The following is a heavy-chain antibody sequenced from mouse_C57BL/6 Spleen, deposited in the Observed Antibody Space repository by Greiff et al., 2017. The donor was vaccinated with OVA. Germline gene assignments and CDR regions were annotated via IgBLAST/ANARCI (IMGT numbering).Heavy chain of an antibody. D-gene: IGHD3-2*02. CDR1: GFSLTSYG. J-gene: IGHJ4*01. CDR2: IWSGGST. Sequence: QVQLKESGPGLVQPSQSLSITCTVSGFSLTSYGVHWVRQSPGKGLEWLGVIWSGGSTDYNAAFISRLSISKDNSKSQVFFKMNSLQADDTAIYYCARMRQLRGRYAMDYWGQGTSVTVSS. V-gene: IGHV2-2*01. CDR3: ARMRQLRGRYAMDY.